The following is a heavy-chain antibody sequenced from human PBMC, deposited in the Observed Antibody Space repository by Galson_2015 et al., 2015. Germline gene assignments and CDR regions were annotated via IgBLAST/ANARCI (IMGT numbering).Heavy chain of an antibody. V-gene: IGHV1-24*01. CDR2: FDPEDGET. Sequence: SVKVSCKVSGYTLTELSMHWVRQAPGKGLEWMGGFDPEDGETIYAQKFQGRVTMTQDTSTDTAYMELSSLRSEDTAVYYCATEDWNDRAFDYWGQGTLVTVSS. CDR3: ATEDWNDRAFDY. J-gene: IGHJ4*02. CDR1: GYTLTELS. D-gene: IGHD1-1*01.